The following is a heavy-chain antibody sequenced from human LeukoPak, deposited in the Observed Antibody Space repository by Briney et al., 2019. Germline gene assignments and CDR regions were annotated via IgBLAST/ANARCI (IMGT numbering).Heavy chain of an antibody. J-gene: IGHJ4*02. CDR3: AKTNVLRYFDWPYFDY. D-gene: IGHD3-9*01. V-gene: IGHV3-23*01. CDR2: ISGSGGST. CDR1: GFTFSNYN. Sequence: GGSLRLSCAASGFTFSNYNMSWVRQAPGKGLEWVSAISGSGGSTYYADSVKGRFTISRDNSKNTLYLQMNSLRAEDTAVYYCAKTNVLRYFDWPYFDYWGQGTLVTVSS.